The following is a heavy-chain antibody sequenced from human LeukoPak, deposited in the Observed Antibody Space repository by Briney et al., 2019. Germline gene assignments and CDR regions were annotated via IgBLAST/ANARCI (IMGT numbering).Heavy chain of an antibody. J-gene: IGHJ4*02. Sequence: SETLSLTCAVYGGSFSGYYWSWIRQPPGKGLGWIGEINHSGSTNYNPSLKSRVTISVDTSKNQFSLKLSSVTAADTAVYYCARGSRKDYWGQGTLVTVSS. CDR1: GGSFSGYY. CDR3: ARGSRKDY. V-gene: IGHV4-34*01. CDR2: INHSGST.